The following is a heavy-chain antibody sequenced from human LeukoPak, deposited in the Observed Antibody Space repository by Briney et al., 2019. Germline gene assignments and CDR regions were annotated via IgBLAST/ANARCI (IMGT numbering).Heavy chain of an antibody. D-gene: IGHD4-23*01. J-gene: IGHJ4*02. V-gene: IGHV4-34*01. CDR2: INHSGST. CDR1: GGSFSGYY. CDR3: ARWAPYYGGKSDY. Sequence: PSETLSLTCAVYGGSFSGYYWSWIRQPPGKGLEWIGEINHSGSTNYNPSLKSRVTISVDTSKNQFSLKLSSVTAADTAVYYCARWAPYYGGKSDYWGQGTLVTVSS.